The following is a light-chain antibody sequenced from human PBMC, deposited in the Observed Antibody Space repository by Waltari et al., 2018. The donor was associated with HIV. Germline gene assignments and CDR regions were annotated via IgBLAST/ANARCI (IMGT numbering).Light chain of an antibody. J-gene: IGKJ1*01. CDR1: HSVSSSY. CDR2: GAF. Sequence: VFTQSPGTLSSAVGDRATLSCRASHSVSSSYLAWYQQKPGQAPSLLIYGAFTRATGTPDRFSDSGSGTDFTLTINRLEPEDFAVYYCQQYGLSRTFGQGTKVEIK. V-gene: IGKV3-20*01. CDR3: QQYGLSRT.